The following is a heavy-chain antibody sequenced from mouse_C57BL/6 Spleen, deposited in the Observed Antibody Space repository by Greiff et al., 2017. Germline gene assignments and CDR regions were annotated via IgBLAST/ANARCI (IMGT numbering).Heavy chain of an antibody. CDR1: GYAFSSSW. V-gene: IGHV1-82*01. Sequence: QVQLQQSGPELVKPGASVKISCKASGYAFSSSWMNWVKQRPGKGLEWIGRIYPGDGDTNYNGKFKGKATLTADNSSSTAYMQLSSLTSEDSAVYFCARGSSYWYFDVWGTGTTVTVSS. CDR2: IYPGDGDT. CDR3: ARGSSYWYFDV. J-gene: IGHJ1*03.